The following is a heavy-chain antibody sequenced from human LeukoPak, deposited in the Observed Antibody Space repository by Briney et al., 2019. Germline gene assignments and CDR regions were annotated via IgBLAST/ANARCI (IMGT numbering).Heavy chain of an antibody. CDR3: ARSRRARYFDWLLSGPGGYYYMDV. D-gene: IGHD3-9*01. Sequence: SETLSLTCAVYGGSFSGYYWSWIRQPPGKGLEWIGEINHSGSTNYNPSLKSRVTISVDTSKNQFSLKLSSVTAADTAVYYCARSRRARYFDWLLSGPGGYYYMDVWGKGTTVTISS. V-gene: IGHV4-34*01. CDR2: INHSGST. CDR1: GGSFSGYY. J-gene: IGHJ6*03.